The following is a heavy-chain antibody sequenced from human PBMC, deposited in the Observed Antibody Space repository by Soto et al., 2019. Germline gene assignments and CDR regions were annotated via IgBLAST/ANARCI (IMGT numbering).Heavy chain of an antibody. J-gene: IGHJ4*02. CDR1: GFTMNTYT. CDR3: AKATTGGWPLFDY. D-gene: IGHD6-19*01. CDR2: ICGGVGST. Sequence: LRLSCSASGFTMNTYTMGWVRLAPGKGLEWVSTICGGVGSTSYAGSVTGRFTISRDNSKNTLYLQMNSLRAEDTAVYYCAKATTGGWPLFDYWGQGTLVTVSS. V-gene: IGHV3-23*01.